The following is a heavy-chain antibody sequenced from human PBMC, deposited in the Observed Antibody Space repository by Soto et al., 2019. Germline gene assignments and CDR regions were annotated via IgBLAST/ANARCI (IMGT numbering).Heavy chain of an antibody. CDR2: ISYSGVST. CDR3: AKLTTGSGSYSSGFDY. Sequence: GGSLRLSCEASGFTFSSYAMAWVRQAPGKGLEWVSAISYSGVSTHYADSVKGRFTNSRDNSKNTLSLLMNSLRAEDTAVYYCAKLTTGSGSYSSGFDYWGQGTQVTVSS. J-gene: IGHJ4*02. D-gene: IGHD3-10*01. V-gene: IGHV3-23*01. CDR1: GFTFSSYA.